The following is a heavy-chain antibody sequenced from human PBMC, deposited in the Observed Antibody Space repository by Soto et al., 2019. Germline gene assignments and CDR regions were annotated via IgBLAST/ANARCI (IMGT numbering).Heavy chain of an antibody. CDR3: ARPSWDTAMDKLCYYYYGMDV. V-gene: IGHV4-39*01. CDR2: IYYSGST. D-gene: IGHD5-18*01. CDR1: GGSISSSSYY. J-gene: IGHJ6*02. Sequence: SETLSLSCTVSGGSISSSSYYWGWIRQPPGKGLEWIGSIYYSGSTYYNPSLKSRVTISVDTSKNQFSLKLSSVTAADTAVYYCARPSWDTAMDKLCYYYYGMDVWGQGTTVTVSS.